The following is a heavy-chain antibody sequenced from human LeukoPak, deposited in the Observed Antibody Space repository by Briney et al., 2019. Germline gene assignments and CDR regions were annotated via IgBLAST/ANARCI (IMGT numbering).Heavy chain of an antibody. D-gene: IGHD6-19*01. J-gene: IGHJ4*02. CDR2: ISYDGSNK. Sequence: PGGSLRLSCAASGFTFSSYWMTWVRQAPGEGLEWVAVISYDGSNKYYADSVKGRFTISRDNSKNTLYLQMNSLRAEDTAVYYCARGSSGSFDYWGQGTLVTVSS. V-gene: IGHV3-30-3*01. CDR3: ARGSSGSFDY. CDR1: GFTFSSYW.